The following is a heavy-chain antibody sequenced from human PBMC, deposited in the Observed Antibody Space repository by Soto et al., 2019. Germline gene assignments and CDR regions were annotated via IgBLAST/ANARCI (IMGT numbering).Heavy chain of an antibody. Sequence: GESLKISCKGSGHIFSNYWIGWVRQMPGKGLEWMGIIYPGDSDTRYSPSFQGQVTITVDKSINTAYLQWSRLKASDTAMYYCARQRLWGTSGYYYFENWGQGTLVPVSP. D-gene: IGHD3-22*01. CDR1: GHIFSNYW. V-gene: IGHV5-51*01. CDR3: ARQRLWGTSGYYYFEN. CDR2: IYPGDSDT. J-gene: IGHJ4*02.